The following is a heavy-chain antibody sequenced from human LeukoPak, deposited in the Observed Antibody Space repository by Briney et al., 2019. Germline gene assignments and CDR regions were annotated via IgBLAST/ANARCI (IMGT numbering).Heavy chain of an antibody. Sequence: GGSLRLSCAASIFTFSNYAMSWVRQTAGKGLEWVSCITSGHSTFYADSVKGRFTISRDNSKNTVYMQMNSLRAEDTAVYYCAKDYPECTGTTCSGEAFFDYWGQGTLVTVSS. CDR3: AKDYPECTGTTCSGEAFFDY. D-gene: IGHD2-2*01. CDR2: ITSGHST. V-gene: IGHV3-23*01. CDR1: IFTFSNYA. J-gene: IGHJ4*02.